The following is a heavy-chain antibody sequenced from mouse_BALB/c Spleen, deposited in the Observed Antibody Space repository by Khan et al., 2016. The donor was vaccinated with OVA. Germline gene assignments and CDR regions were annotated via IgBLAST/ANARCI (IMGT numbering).Heavy chain of an antibody. CDR1: GYSITSDYA. D-gene: IGHD2-3*01. V-gene: IGHV3-2*02. CDR3: ARDGSRYNYAMDY. Sequence: VQLKESGPGLVKPSQSLSLTCTVTGYSITSDYAWYWIRQFPGNKLEWMGYISYSGSTNYNPSLKSRISITRDTSKNQFFLQVNSVTTEDTATYYCARDGSRYNYAMDYWGQGTSGTVSS. J-gene: IGHJ4*01. CDR2: ISYSGST.